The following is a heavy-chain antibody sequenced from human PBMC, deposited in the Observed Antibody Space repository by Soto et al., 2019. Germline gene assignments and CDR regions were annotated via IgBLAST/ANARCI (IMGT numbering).Heavy chain of an antibody. CDR1: GYTLTELS. D-gene: IGHD3-3*01. CDR3: ATKGGSGTIFDY. J-gene: IGHJ4*02. Sequence: ASVKVSCKVSGYTLTELSMHWVRQAPGKGLEWMGGFDPEDGETIYAQKFQGRVTMTEDTSTDTAYMELSSLRSEDTAVYYCATKGGSGTIFDYWGQGTLVIVSS. V-gene: IGHV1-24*01. CDR2: FDPEDGET.